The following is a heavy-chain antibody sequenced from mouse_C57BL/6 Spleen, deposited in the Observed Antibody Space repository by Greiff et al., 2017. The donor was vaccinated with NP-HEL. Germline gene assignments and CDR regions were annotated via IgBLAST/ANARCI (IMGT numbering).Heavy chain of an antibody. V-gene: IGHV1-64*01. J-gene: IGHJ3*01. CDR1: GYTFTSYW. Sequence: QVQLKQPGAELVKPGASVKLSCKASGYTFTSYWMHWVKQRPGQGLEWIGMIHPNSGSTNYNEKFKSKATLTVDKSSSTAYMQLSSLTSEDSAVYYCARSPHSSGYPFAYWGQGTLVTVSA. CDR3: ARSPHSSGYPFAY. CDR2: IHPNSGST. D-gene: IGHD3-2*02.